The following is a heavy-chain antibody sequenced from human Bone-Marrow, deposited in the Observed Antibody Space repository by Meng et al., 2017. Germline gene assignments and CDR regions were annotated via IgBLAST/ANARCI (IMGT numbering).Heavy chain of an antibody. Sequence: ETLSLTCAVSGFTFSSYAMTWVRQAPGKGLEWVSAISGSGSSTYYADSVKGRFTISRDNSKNTLYLQMNSLRVEDTAVYYCGKDSRGPSVRAFDIWGQGTVVTVSS. CDR1: GFTFSSYA. V-gene: IGHV3-23*01. CDR2: ISGSGSST. D-gene: IGHD3-3*01. J-gene: IGHJ3*02. CDR3: GKDSRGPSVRAFDI.